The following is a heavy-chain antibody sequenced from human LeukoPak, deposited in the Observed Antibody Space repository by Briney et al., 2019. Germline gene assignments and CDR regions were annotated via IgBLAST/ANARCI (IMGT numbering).Heavy chain of an antibody. CDR2: INHSGST. D-gene: IGHD3-22*01. J-gene: IGHJ4*02. Sequence: SETLSLTCAVYGGSFSGYYWSWIRQPPGKGLEWIGEINHSGSTNYNPSLKSRVTISVDTSKNQFSLKLSSVTAADTAVYYCAIRYYDSSGYHDYWGQGTLVTVSS. CDR3: AIRYYDSSGYHDY. V-gene: IGHV4-34*01. CDR1: GGSFSGYY.